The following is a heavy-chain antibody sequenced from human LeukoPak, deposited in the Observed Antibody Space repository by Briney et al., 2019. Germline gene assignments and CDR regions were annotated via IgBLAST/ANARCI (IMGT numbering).Heavy chain of an antibody. CDR2: IILILDIA. J-gene: IGHJ4*02. CDR1: GGTFDNYI. CDR3: AREPEGLTTESH. Sequence: SVKVSCKTSGGTFDNYIISWVRQAPGQRLEWVGTIILILDIANYAQKFQGRVAITADTSTSTAYMELSNLGSEDTAVYFCAREPEGLTTESHWGQGTLVTVSS. D-gene: IGHD1-14*01. V-gene: IGHV1-69*04.